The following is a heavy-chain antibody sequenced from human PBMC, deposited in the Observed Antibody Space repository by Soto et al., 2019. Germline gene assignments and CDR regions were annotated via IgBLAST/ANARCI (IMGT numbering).Heavy chain of an antibody. Sequence: EVQLVESGGDLVQPGGSLRLSCAASGLIFSDYHMDWVRQAPGQGLEWVGRIRRKANSYTTEYAASVKGRLTISRDDSKNSLYLQMNSLKSEDTAVYYCAMLGGWSGGSSGMDVWGQGTTVTVSS. V-gene: IGHV3-72*01. CDR2: IRRKANSYTT. CDR1: GLIFSDYH. D-gene: IGHD6-19*01. CDR3: AMLGGWSGGSSGMDV. J-gene: IGHJ6*02.